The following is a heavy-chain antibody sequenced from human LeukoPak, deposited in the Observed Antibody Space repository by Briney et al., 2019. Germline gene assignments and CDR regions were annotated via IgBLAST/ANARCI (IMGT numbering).Heavy chain of an antibody. Sequence: GVSVKVSCKASGYTFTSYHMHWVRQAPGQGLEWMGWINPNSGDTKYAQKFQGRVTMTRDTSISTAYMELTRLRSDDTAVYYCARGGLRVMVYRLYYMDVWGKGTTVTVSS. CDR2: INPNSGDT. CDR3: ARGGLRVMVYRLYYMDV. D-gene: IGHD2-8*01. V-gene: IGHV1-2*02. CDR1: GYTFTSYH. J-gene: IGHJ6*03.